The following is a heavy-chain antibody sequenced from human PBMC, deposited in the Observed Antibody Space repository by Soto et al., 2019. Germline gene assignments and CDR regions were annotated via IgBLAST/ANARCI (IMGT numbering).Heavy chain of an antibody. J-gene: IGHJ4*02. CDR3: EKDQGSSWYEIDY. Sequence: PGGSLRLSCAASGFIFRNYAMSWVRQAPGKGLEWVSAISGSAGSRYYADSVKGRFTISRDNSKNTLYLQMNSLRAEDTAVYYCEKDQGSSWYEIDYWGQVTLVTVSS. CDR1: GFIFRNYA. CDR2: ISGSAGSR. V-gene: IGHV3-23*01. D-gene: IGHD6-13*01.